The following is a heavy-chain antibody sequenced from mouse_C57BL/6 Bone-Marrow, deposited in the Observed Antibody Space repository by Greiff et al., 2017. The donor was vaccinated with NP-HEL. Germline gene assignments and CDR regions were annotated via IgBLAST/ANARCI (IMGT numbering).Heavy chain of an antibody. J-gene: IGHJ3*01. Sequence: VQLQQSGPELVKPGASVKISCKASGYTFTDYYMNWVKQSHGKSLEWIGDINPNNGGTSYNQKFKGKATLTVDKSSSTAYMELRSLTSEDSAGYYGAKEPYDWGQGTLVTVSA. CDR2: INPNNGGT. CDR3: AKEPYD. CDR1: GYTFTDYY. V-gene: IGHV1-26*01. D-gene: IGHD1-1*01.